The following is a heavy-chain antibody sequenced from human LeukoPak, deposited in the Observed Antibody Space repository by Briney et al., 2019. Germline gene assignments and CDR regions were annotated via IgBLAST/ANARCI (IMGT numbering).Heavy chain of an antibody. CDR3: AKYSSGWVNDY. CDR1: GFTFSGSA. Sequence: PGGSLRLSCAASGFTFSGSAMHWIRQAPGKGLEWVSYISSSGSTIYYADSVKGRFTISRDNSKNTLSLQMNSLRAEDTALYYCAKYSSGWVNDYWGQGTLVTVSS. J-gene: IGHJ4*02. D-gene: IGHD6-19*01. V-gene: IGHV3-48*01. CDR2: ISSSGSTI.